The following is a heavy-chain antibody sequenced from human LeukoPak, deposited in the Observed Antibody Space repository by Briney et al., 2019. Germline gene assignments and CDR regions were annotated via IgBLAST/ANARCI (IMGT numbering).Heavy chain of an antibody. J-gene: IGHJ4*02. CDR2: IWYDGSNK. Sequence: GTSLRLSCAASGFIFSNYGMHWVRQAPGKGLEWVAGIWYDGSNKYYADSVKGRFTISRDNSKNTLYLQMNSLRAEDTAVYYCAKGLGYDFWSGHQSFDYWGQGTLVTVSS. D-gene: IGHD3-3*01. V-gene: IGHV3-33*06. CDR1: GFIFSNYG. CDR3: AKGLGYDFWSGHQSFDY.